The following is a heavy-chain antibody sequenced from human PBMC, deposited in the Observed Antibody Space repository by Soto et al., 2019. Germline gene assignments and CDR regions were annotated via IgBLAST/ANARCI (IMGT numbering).Heavy chain of an antibody. J-gene: IGHJ5*02. CDR2: MNPNSGNT. D-gene: IGHD2-21*02. V-gene: IGHV1-8*01. CDR1: GYTFTSYD. Sequence: QVQLVQSGAEVKKPGASVKVSCKASGYTFTSYDINWVRQATGQGLEWMGWMNPNSGNTGYAQKFQGRVTTTRNTSISKAYMELNSLRSEDTAVYYCARGLEVVTAIPVVWFDPWGQGTLVTVSS. CDR3: ARGLEVVTAIPVVWFDP.